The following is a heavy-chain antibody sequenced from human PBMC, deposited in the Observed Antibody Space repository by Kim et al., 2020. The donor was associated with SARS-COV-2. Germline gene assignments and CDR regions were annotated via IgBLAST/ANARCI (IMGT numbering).Heavy chain of an antibody. CDR3: ARGRITMVRGVITWFDP. D-gene: IGHD3-10*01. Sequence: LETLSLTCTVSGGSISSYYWSWIRQPPGKGLEWIGYIYYSGSTNYNPSLKSRVTISVDTSKNQFSLKLSSVTAADTAVYYCARGRITMVRGVITWFDPWGQGTLVTVSS. CDR1: GGSISSYY. J-gene: IGHJ5*02. V-gene: IGHV4-59*13. CDR2: IYYSGST.